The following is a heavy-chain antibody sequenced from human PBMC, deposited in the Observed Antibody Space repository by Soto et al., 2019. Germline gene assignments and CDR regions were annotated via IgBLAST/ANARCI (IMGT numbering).Heavy chain of an antibody. CDR3: ARAMRYYYDSSGYSFDY. Sequence: SETLSLTCTVSGGSISSYYWSWIRQPPGKGLEWIGYIYYSGSTNYNPSLKSRVTISVDTSKNQFSLKLSSVTAADTAVYYCARAMRYYYDSSGYSFDYWGQGTLVTAPQ. CDR1: GGSISSYY. V-gene: IGHV4-59*01. CDR2: IYYSGST. J-gene: IGHJ4*02. D-gene: IGHD3-22*01.